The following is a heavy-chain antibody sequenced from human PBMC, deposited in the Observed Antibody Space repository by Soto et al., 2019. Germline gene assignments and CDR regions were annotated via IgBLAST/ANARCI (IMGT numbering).Heavy chain of an antibody. Sequence: AALKVYCNASGCTFTSYGIIWVRRSPGRGLEWMGWMSAYNGNRNYAQKLQGRVTMTTDTSTSTAYMELRSLRSDDTAVYYCARDFLLGYPPYYYYMDVWGKGTTVTVSS. J-gene: IGHJ6*03. CDR2: MSAYNGNR. D-gene: IGHD5-12*01. CDR1: GCTFTSYG. CDR3: ARDFLLGYPPYYYYMDV. V-gene: IGHV1-18*01.